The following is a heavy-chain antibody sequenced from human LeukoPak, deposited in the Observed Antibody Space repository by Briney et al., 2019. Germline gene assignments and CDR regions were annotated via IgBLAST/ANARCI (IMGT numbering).Heavy chain of an antibody. CDR2: ISYDGSNK. D-gene: IGHD6-19*01. J-gene: IGHJ4*02. CDR3: AKVGYSSGWYSIDY. CDR1: GFTFSSYG. Sequence: PGGSLRLSCAASGFTFSSYGMHWVRQAPGKGLEWVAVISYDGSNKYYADSVKGRFTISRDNSKNTLYLQMNSLRAEDPAVYYCAKVGYSSGWYSIDYWGQGTLVTVSS. V-gene: IGHV3-30*18.